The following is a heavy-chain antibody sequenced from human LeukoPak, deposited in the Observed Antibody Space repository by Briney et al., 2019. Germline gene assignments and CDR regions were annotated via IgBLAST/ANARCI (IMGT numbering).Heavy chain of an antibody. J-gene: IGHJ4*02. CDR3: ARGYKGTPFDY. CDR1: GDSISSGDYY. V-gene: IGHV4-61*02. Sequence: PSETLSLTCTVSGDSISSGDYYWSWIRQPAGKGLEWIGRISSSGSTNYNPSLKSRVTISVDTSKNQFSLKLSSVTAADTAVYYCARGYKGTPFDYWGQGTLVTVSS. D-gene: IGHD5-24*01. CDR2: ISSSGST.